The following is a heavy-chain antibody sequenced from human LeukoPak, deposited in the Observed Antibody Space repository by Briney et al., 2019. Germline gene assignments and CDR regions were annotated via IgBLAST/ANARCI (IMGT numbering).Heavy chain of an antibody. V-gene: IGHV3-23*01. D-gene: IGHD3-9*01. CDR1: GVTSSSFA. CDR3: AKDYYDILTGQPLSFDY. J-gene: IGHJ4*02. Sequence: PGGSLRLSCAASGVTSSSFAMSWARQAPGKGLEWVSGISSSGSGDNTYYADTVKGRLTISRDNSKNTLYLQMNSLRAEDTALYYCAKDYYDILTGQPLSFDYWGQGTLVTVSS. CDR2: ISSSGSGDNT.